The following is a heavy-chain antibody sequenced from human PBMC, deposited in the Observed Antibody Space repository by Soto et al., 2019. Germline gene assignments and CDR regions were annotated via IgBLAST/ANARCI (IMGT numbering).Heavy chain of an antibody. CDR3: AGGLSGGKGSPPEG. CDR2: ISGSGGST. J-gene: IGHJ4*02. D-gene: IGHD1-26*01. Sequence: GWSLRLSCAASGFTFSSFAMSWVRQAPGKGLDWVSAISGSGGSTYSADSVKGRFTISRDNSKNTLYLQMSSLRAEDTAVYYCAGGLSGGKGSPPEGWGQGYLVAVAS. CDR1: GFTFSSFA. V-gene: IGHV3-23*01.